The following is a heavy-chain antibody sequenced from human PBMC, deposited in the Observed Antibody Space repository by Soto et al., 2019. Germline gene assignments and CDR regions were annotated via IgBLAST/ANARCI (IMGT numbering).Heavy chain of an antibody. CDR2: IYYSGST. CDR3: ARHTPAISISYH. Sequence: QLQLQESGPGLVKPSETLSLTCTVSGGSISSSSYYWGWIRQPPGKGLEWIGSIYYSGSTYYNPPLKSRVTISVDTSKNQFALKLSSVTAADTAVYYCARHTPAISISYHWGHGTLVTVSS. D-gene: IGHD2-15*01. J-gene: IGHJ4*01. CDR1: GGSISSSSYY. V-gene: IGHV4-39*01.